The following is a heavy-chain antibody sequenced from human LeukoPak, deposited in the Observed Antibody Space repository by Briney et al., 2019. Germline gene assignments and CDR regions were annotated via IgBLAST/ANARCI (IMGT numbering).Heavy chain of an antibody. Sequence: GGSLRLSCAASGFTFSNYGMHWVRQAPGKGLEWLAFIRYDVNSKYYADSVRGRFTISRDNSRNTLYLQMNSLRSEDTAFYYCARDVGAIDIWGQGTMVAVSS. CDR2: IRYDVNSK. V-gene: IGHV3-30*02. CDR3: ARDVGAIDI. D-gene: IGHD3-10*01. CDR1: GFTFSNYG. J-gene: IGHJ3*02.